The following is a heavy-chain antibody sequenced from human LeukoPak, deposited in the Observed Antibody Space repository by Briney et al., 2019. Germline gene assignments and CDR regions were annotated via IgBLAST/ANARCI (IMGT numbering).Heavy chain of an antibody. CDR2: LNNNGGST. CDR1: GFTFTTYA. V-gene: IGHV3-23*01. J-gene: IGHJ4*02. CDR3: AKGMAGTGDY. Sequence: GGSLRLSCAASGFTFTTYAMTWVRQAPGKVLEWVSTLNNNGGSTYYADSVKGRFTISRDNSKSTLYLQMNSLRAEDTAVYYCAKGMAGTGDYWGQGTLVTVSS. D-gene: IGHD6-19*01.